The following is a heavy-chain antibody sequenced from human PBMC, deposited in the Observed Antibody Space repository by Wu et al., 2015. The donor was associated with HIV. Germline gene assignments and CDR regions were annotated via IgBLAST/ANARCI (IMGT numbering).Heavy chain of an antibody. J-gene: IGHJ5*02. CDR2: INHSGST. V-gene: IGHV4-34*01. CDR1: GGSFSGYY. D-gene: IGHD4-23*01. Sequence: QVQLQESGPGLVKPSETLSLTCAVYGGSFSGYYWSWIRQPPGKGLEWIGEINHSGSTNYNPSLKSRVTISVDTSKNQFSLKLSSVTAADTAVYYCARARGIRWKKPIWWFDPWGQGTLVTVSS. CDR3: ARARGIRWKKPIWWFDP.